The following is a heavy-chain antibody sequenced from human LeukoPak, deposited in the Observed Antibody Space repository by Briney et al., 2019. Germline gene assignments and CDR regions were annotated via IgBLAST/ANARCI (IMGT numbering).Heavy chain of an antibody. CDR3: AKDIPADY. V-gene: IGHV3-30*18. D-gene: IGHD2-21*01. Sequence: GGSLRLSCVASGFTFANYGMHWVRQAPGKGLEWVAVISYDGSNKYYADSVKGRFTTSRDNSKNTLYLQMNSLRAEDTAVYYCAKDIPADYWGQGTLVTVSS. CDR1: GFTFANYG. J-gene: IGHJ4*02. CDR2: ISYDGSNK.